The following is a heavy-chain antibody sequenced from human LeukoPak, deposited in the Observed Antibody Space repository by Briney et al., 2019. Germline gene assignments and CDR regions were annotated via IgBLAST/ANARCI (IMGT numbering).Heavy chain of an antibody. CDR3: TTVRAAARVFDY. CDR2: ISYDGTNK. Sequence: GGSLRLSCAASGFTFSSYGIHWVRQAPGKGLEWVAVISYDGTNKYYADSVKGRFTISRDNSKNTLYLQMNSLKTEDTAVYYCTTVRAAARVFDYWGQGTLVTVSS. D-gene: IGHD6-13*01. J-gene: IGHJ4*02. CDR1: GFTFSSYG. V-gene: IGHV3-30*03.